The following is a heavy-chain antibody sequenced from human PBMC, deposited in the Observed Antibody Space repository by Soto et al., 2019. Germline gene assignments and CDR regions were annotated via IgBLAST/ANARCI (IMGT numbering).Heavy chain of an antibody. CDR1: GGTFSSYA. V-gene: IGHV1-69*13. Sequence: SVKVSCKASGGTFSSYAISWVRQAPGQGLEWMGGIIPIFGTANYAQKFQGRVTITADESTSTAYMELSSLRSEDTAVYYCETSLSSCYYHPYYYYGMDVWGQGTTITVAS. D-gene: IGHD3-3*01. J-gene: IGHJ6*02. CDR3: ETSLSSCYYHPYYYYGMDV. CDR2: IIPIFGTA.